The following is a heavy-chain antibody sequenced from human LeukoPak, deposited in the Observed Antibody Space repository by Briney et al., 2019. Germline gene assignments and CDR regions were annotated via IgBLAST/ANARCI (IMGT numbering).Heavy chain of an antibody. J-gene: IGHJ4*02. CDR2: ISGSGGST. Sequence: GGSLRLSCAASGFTFSSYAMAWVRQAPGKGLEWVSGISGSGGSTFYADSVKGRFTISRDNSKNTLYLQMNSLSAEDTAVYYCAIGSGWLIDYWGQGTLVTVSS. CDR1: GFTFSSYA. CDR3: AIGSGWLIDY. V-gene: IGHV3-23*01. D-gene: IGHD6-19*01.